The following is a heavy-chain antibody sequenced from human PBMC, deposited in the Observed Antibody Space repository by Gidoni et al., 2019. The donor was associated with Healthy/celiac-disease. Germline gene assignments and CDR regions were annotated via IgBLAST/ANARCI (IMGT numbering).Heavy chain of an antibody. J-gene: IGHJ6*02. Sequence: EVQLVESGGGLVKPGGSLRLSGAASGLTFSSDSMNWVRQAPGKGLEWVSSISSSCSYIYYADSVKGRFTISRDNAKNSLYLQMTSLRAEDTAVYYCARDSYDFWSGYFLREYLPYGMDVWGQGTTVTVSS. CDR3: ARDSYDFWSGYFLREYLPYGMDV. CDR2: ISSSCSYI. D-gene: IGHD3-3*01. V-gene: IGHV3-21*01. CDR1: GLTFSSDS.